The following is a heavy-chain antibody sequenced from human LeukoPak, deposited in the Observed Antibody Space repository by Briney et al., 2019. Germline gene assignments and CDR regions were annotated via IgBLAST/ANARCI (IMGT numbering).Heavy chain of an antibody. CDR1: GFTFSDYT. J-gene: IGHJ4*02. CDR2: ISYHGTDK. V-gene: IGHV3-30-3*01. D-gene: IGHD2-15*01. Sequence: GGSLRLSCAASGFTFSDYTMHWVRQAPDKRLEWVAVISYHGTDKYYADSVKGRFTISRDNSKNSLYVEMNSLRPEDTGLYYCATEKSGGSYVTQGGINYWGEGALVTVSS. CDR3: ATEKSGGSYVTQGGINY.